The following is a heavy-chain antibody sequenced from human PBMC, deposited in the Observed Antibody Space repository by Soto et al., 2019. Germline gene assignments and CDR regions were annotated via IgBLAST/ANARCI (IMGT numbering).Heavy chain of an antibody. V-gene: IGHV3-74*01. CDR2: INGDGSQT. J-gene: IGHJ4*02. Sequence: GGSLRLSCAASGFIFSTHWMHWVRQVPEKGLVWVSRINGDGSQTTYADSVRGRLTISRDNAKNTLYLQMNNLRVEDTAVYYCAGDYPHDSTVDGDYWGQGTLVTVSS. CDR1: GFIFSTHW. CDR3: AGDYPHDSTVDGDY. D-gene: IGHD3-22*01.